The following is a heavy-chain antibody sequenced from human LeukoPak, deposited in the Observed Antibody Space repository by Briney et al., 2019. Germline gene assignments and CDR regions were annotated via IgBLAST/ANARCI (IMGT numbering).Heavy chain of an antibody. CDR3: ARLPHITDAFDI. D-gene: IGHD3-10*01. J-gene: IGHJ3*02. V-gene: IGHV5-51*01. CDR2: IYPGDSDT. Sequence: GASLQISCQGSGSRFTSYWIGWVRQLPGKGLEWMGIIYPGDSDTRYSPSFQGQVTISADKSISTAYLQWSSLKASDTAMYYCARLPHITDAFDIWGQGTMVTVSS. CDR1: GSRFTSYW.